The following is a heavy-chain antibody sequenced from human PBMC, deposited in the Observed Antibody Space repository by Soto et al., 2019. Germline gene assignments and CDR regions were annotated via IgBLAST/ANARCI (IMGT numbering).Heavy chain of an antibody. CDR2: IDNAGTDS. CDR1: GFTFSGRS. CDR3: ARGCFGPDV. J-gene: IGHJ6*04. V-gene: IGHV3-74*01. Sequence: EVQLVESGGGLVQPGGSLRLSCAASGFTFSGRSMHWVRQAPGKGLVWVSGIDNAGTDSTYADSVKGRFTSSRDNAKNTLYLQMNSLRVEVTAVYYCARGCFGPDVWGKGTTVTVSS. D-gene: IGHD3-10*01.